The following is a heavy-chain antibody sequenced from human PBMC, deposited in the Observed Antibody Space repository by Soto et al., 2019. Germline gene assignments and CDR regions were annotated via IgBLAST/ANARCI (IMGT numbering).Heavy chain of an antibody. J-gene: IGHJ4*02. V-gene: IGHV4-39*01. Sequence: SEILSLTCTVSGGSVSDSNYYWGWIRQSPGKGVEWIGSVYYRGRSYSKSSVKSRVTISVDTSKNQFSLNLNSVTASDTAVYFCVSQRTSVLTQAYFDYWGPGALVTVSS. D-gene: IGHD2-8*01. CDR3: VSQRTSVLTQAYFDY. CDR1: GGSVSDSNYY. CDR2: VYYRGRS.